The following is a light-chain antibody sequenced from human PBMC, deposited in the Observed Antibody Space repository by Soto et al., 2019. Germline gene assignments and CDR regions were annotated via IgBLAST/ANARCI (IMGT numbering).Light chain of an antibody. CDR3: QSYDSSLSAPYV. CDR2: GNN. Sequence: QSVLTQPPSVSGGPGQRVTISCTGNSSNIGADDDVHWYQQLPGTAPKLLIYGNNNRPSGVPDRFSGSKSGTSASLAITGLQTEDEADYYCQSYDSSLSAPYVFGTGTKVTVL. V-gene: IGLV1-40*01. CDR1: SSNIGADDD. J-gene: IGLJ1*01.